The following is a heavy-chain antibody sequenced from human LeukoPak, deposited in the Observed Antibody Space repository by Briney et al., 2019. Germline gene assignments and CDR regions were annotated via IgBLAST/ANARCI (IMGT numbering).Heavy chain of an antibody. V-gene: IGHV3-30-3*01. CDR1: GFTFSSYA. J-gene: IGHJ4*02. CDR3: ARGERIAVAGDFDY. Sequence: GGSLRLSCAASGFTFSSYAMHWVRQAPGKGLEWVAVISYDGSNKYYADSVKGRFTISRDNSKNTLYLQMNSLRAEDTAVYYCARGERIAVAGDFDYWGQGTLVTVSS. CDR2: ISYDGSNK. D-gene: IGHD6-6*01.